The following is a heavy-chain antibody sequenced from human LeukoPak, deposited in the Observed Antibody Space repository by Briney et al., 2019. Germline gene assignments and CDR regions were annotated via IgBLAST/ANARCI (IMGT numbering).Heavy chain of an antibody. CDR3: ARWGMDLLTGYYTRGDFDY. CDR1: GYTFTGYS. J-gene: IGHJ4*02. V-gene: IGHV1-2*02. D-gene: IGHD3-9*01. CDR2: INPNNAGT. Sequence: ASVKVSCKASGYTFTGYSIHWVRQAPGQGLEWMGWINPNNAGTNYAQKFQGRVTMTRDTSISTAYMELSRLRSDDTAVYYCARWGMDLLTGYYTRGDFDYWGQGTLVTVSS.